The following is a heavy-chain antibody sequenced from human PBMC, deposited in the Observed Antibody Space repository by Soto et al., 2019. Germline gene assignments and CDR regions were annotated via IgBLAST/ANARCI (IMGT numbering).Heavy chain of an antibody. D-gene: IGHD3-22*01. CDR1: GFTFSNYG. V-gene: IGHV3-30*18. Sequence: QVQLEESGGGVVQPGKSLRLSCAASGFTFSNYGINWVRQAPDKGLEWVAVISYDGSDKYYVDSVKGRFTISRDNSKNTVYLQMNSLRTEDTAVYYCAKDRHSSFYYMDYWGQGTLVSVSS. CDR3: AKDRHSSFYYMDY. CDR2: ISYDGSDK. J-gene: IGHJ4*02.